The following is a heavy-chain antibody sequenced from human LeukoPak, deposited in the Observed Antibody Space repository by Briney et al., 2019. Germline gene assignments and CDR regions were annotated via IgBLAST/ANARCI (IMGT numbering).Heavy chain of an antibody. V-gene: IGHV3-53*01. D-gene: IGHD5-18*01. J-gene: IGHJ4*02. CDR3: ARARRGYSYVIDY. Sequence: GGSLRLSCAASGFIVSSNYMSWVRQAPGKGLEWVSVICSDSSTYYADSVKGRFTISRDNSKNTLYLQMNSLRAEDTAVYCCARARRGYSYVIDYWGQGTLVTVSS. CDR2: ICSDSST. CDR1: GFIVSSNY.